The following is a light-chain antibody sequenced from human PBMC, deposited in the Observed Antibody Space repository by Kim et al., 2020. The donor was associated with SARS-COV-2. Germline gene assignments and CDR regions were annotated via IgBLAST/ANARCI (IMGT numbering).Light chain of an antibody. CDR2: GAS. CDR3: QQYGSSPPYS. J-gene: IGKJ2*03. V-gene: IGKV3-20*01. CDR1: QSVISNY. Sequence: PGERATLSCRASQSVISNYLAWYQQKPGQTPRLLIYGASSRATGIPDRFSGSGSGTDFTLTISRLEPEDFAVYYCQQYGSSPPYSFGQGTKL.